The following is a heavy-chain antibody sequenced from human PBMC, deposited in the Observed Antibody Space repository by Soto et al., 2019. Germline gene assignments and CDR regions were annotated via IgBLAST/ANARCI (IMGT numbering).Heavy chain of an antibody. CDR1: GYSFTSYW. J-gene: IGHJ4*02. Sequence: GESLKISCKGSGYSFTSYWIGWERQMPGKGLEWMGFIYPGDSDTRYSPSFQGQVNISADKSISTAYLQWSIRKGADTAMYYCSRQSGAGAARRSIEYWGQGTLVTVSS. CDR2: IYPGDSDT. V-gene: IGHV5-51*01. CDR3: SRQSGAGAARRSIEY. D-gene: IGHD6-6*01.